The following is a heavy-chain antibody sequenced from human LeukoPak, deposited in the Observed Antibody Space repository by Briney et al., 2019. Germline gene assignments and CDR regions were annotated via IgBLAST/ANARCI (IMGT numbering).Heavy chain of an antibody. CDR3: ARRIAAQGDY. D-gene: IGHD6-6*01. V-gene: IGHV3-23*01. CDR1: GFTFSSYA. J-gene: IGHJ4*02. Sequence: PGGSLRLSCAASGFTFSSYAMSWVRQAPGKGLEWVSAISGSGGSTYYADSVKGRFTISRDNSKNTLYLQMSSLRAEDTAVYYCARRIAAQGDYWGQGTLVTVSS. CDR2: ISGSGGST.